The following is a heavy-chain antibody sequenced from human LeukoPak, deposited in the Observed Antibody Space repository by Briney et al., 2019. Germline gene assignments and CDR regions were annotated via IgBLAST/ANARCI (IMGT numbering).Heavy chain of an antibody. D-gene: IGHD2-2*01. CDR1: GFTFSSYS. J-gene: IGHJ6*03. CDR2: ISSSSSYI. Sequence: GGSLRLSCAASGFTFSSYSMNWVRQAPGKGLEWVSSISSSSSYIYYADSVKGRFTISRDNAKNSLYLQMNSLRAEDTAVYYCARVNVVVPAAMPADYYYMDVWGKGTTVTISS. V-gene: IGHV3-21*01. CDR3: ARVNVVVPAAMPADYYYMDV.